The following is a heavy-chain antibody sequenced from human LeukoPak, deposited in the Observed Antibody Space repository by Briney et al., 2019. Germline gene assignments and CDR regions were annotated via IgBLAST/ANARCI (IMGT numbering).Heavy chain of an antibody. CDR2: IYHSGST. CDR1: GYSISSGYY. Sequence: SETLSLTCTVSGYSISSGYYWGWIRQPPGKGLEWIGSIYHSGSTYYNPSLKSRVTISVDTSKNQFSLKLSSVTAADTAVYYCARDDSSSSNWFDPWGQGTLVTVSS. D-gene: IGHD6-13*01. V-gene: IGHV4-38-2*02. J-gene: IGHJ5*02. CDR3: ARDDSSSSNWFDP.